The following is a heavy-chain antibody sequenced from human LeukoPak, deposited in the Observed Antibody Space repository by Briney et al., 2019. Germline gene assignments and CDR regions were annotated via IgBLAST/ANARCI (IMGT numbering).Heavy chain of an antibody. Sequence: PSETLSLTCAVYGGPFSGYYWSWIRQPPGKGLEWIGEINHSGSTNYNPSLKSRVTISVDTSKNQFSLKLSSVTAADTAVYYCARGRDSYGSGSYWNYWGQGTLVTVSP. V-gene: IGHV4-34*01. D-gene: IGHD3-10*01. CDR2: INHSGST. CDR1: GGPFSGYY. J-gene: IGHJ4*02. CDR3: ARGRDSYGSGSYWNY.